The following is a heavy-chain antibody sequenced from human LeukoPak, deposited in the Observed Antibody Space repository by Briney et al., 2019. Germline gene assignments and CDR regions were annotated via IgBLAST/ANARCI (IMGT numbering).Heavy chain of an antibody. V-gene: IGHV3-23*01. CDR3: ARDWGIVVVPAANLPFDY. D-gene: IGHD2-2*01. CDR2: ISGSGGST. J-gene: IGHJ4*02. CDR1: GFTFSSYA. Sequence: GGSLRLSCAASGFTFSSYAMSWVRQAPGKGLEWVSDISGSGGSTYYADAVKGRFTISRDNSKSTVYLQMNSLRAEDTAVYYCARDWGIVVVPAANLPFDYWGQGTLVTVSS.